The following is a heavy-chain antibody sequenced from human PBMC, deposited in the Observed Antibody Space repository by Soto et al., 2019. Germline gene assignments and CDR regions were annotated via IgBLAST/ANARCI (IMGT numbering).Heavy chain of an antibody. V-gene: IGHV3-30*18. D-gene: IGHD2-21*01. CDR1: GFTFSNYG. CDR3: SNARVRIVDSNSFDY. Sequence: GGSLRLSCVGSGFTFSNYGMNWVRQPPGKGMEWVALISEDGDKRYNEDSVRGRLIISRDNSKDTMYLQMNSLGAEDTAVYFCSNARVRIVDSNSFDYWGQGTPFTVSS. CDR2: ISEDGDKR. J-gene: IGHJ4*02.